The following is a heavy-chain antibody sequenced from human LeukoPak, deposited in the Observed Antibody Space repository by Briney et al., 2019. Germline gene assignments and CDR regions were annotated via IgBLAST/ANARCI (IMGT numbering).Heavy chain of an antibody. CDR2: ISSSSSYI. J-gene: IGHJ6*02. V-gene: IGHV3-21*01. Sequence: GGSLRLSCAASGFTFSSYSMNWVRQAPGKGLEWVSSISSSSSYIYYADSVKGRFTISRDNAKNSLYLQMNSLRVEDTAVYYCARILWFGELLAQDVWGQGTTVTVSS. D-gene: IGHD3-10*01. CDR3: ARILWFGELLAQDV. CDR1: GFTFSSYS.